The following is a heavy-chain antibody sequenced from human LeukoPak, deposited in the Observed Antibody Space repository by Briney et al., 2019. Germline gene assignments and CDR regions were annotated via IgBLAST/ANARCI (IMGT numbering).Heavy chain of an antibody. D-gene: IGHD3-10*01. J-gene: IGHJ4*02. Sequence: SETLSLTCAVYGGSFSGYYWSWIRQPPGKGLEWIGEINHSGSTNYNPSLKSRVTISVDTSKNQFSLKLSSVTAADTAVHYCASTTDYYGSGSYNWLWGQGTLVTVSS. CDR3: ASTTDYYGSGSYNWL. CDR1: GGSFSGYY. CDR2: INHSGST. V-gene: IGHV4-34*01.